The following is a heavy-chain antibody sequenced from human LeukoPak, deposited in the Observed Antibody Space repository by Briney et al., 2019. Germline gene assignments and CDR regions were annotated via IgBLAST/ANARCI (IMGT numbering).Heavy chain of an antibody. Sequence: ASVKASCKASGYTFTGYYMHWMRQAPGPRLEWMAWINPISGATNYAPQFQGRATLTRDTSITTAYMELSRLSSDDTAVYYCARDFGRYSGYDFDFWGQGTLVTVSS. V-gene: IGHV1-2*02. CDR3: ARDFGRYSGYDFDF. CDR2: INPISGAT. D-gene: IGHD5-12*01. J-gene: IGHJ4*02. CDR1: GYTFTGYY.